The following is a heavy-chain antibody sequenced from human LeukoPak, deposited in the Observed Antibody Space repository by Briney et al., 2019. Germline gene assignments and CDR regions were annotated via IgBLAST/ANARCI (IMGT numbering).Heavy chain of an antibody. CDR3: ARVRSHYYDRSGYQYYFDY. V-gene: IGHV4-4*07. D-gene: IGHD3-22*01. CDR1: GGSISSYY. Sequence: SETLSLTCTASGGSISSYYWSWIRQPAGRGLEWIGRIYTSGSTNYNPSLKSRVTMSVDTSKNQFSLKLSSVTAADTAVYYCARVRSHYYDRSGYQYYFDYWGQGTLVTVSS. CDR2: IYTSGST. J-gene: IGHJ4*02.